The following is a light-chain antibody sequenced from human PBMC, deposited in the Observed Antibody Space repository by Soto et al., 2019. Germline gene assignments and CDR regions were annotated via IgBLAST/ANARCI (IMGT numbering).Light chain of an antibody. J-gene: IGKJ4*01. Sequence: DIQMTQSPSSLSASVGDSVTITCRASQNINIYLSWYQQKPGKAPKLLINVASTLQGGVPSRFSGSGSGTEFTLAISSLQPEGSATYYCQQSFSTPQTFGGGTRVEIK. CDR1: QNINIY. CDR3: QQSFSTPQT. V-gene: IGKV1-39*01. CDR2: VAS.